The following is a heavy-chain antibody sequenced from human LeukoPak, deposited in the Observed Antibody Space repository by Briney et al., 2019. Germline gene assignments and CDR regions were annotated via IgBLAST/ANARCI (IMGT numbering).Heavy chain of an antibody. J-gene: IGHJ5*02. V-gene: IGHV4-31*03. CDR1: GGSISSGGYY. CDR2: IYYSGST. CDR3: ARDLDRSGQNWFDP. Sequence: PSETLSLTCTVSGGSISSGGYYWSWIRQRPGKGLEWIGYIYYSGSTYYNPSLKSRVTISVDTSKNQFSLKLSSVTAADTAVYYCARDLDRSGQNWFDPWGQGTLVTVSS. D-gene: IGHD3-22*01.